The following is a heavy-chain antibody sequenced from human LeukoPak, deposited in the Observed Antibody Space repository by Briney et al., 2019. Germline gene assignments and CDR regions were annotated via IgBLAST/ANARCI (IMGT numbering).Heavy chain of an antibody. Sequence: GASVKVSCKASGYTFTSYYMHWVRQAPGQGLEWMRIINPGGGSTSYAQKFQGRVTMTRDTSTSTVYMELSSLRSEDTAVYYCALLSYGSGSFLDYWGQGTLVTVSS. CDR2: INPGGGST. CDR3: ALLSYGSGSFLDY. J-gene: IGHJ4*02. D-gene: IGHD3-10*01. CDR1: GYTFTSYY. V-gene: IGHV1-46*01.